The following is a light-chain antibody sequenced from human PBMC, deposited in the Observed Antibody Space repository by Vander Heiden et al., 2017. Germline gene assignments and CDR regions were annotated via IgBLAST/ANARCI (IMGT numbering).Light chain of an antibody. J-gene: IGLJ3*02. CDR1: SSDVGGYNY. V-gene: IGLV2-14*01. Sequence: QTALTHTASVTGSPGPSITISCTGTSSDVGGYNYVSWYQQHPGKAPKLMIYDVSNRPSGVSNRFSGSKSGNTASLTISGLQAEDEADYYCSSYTSSSTWVFGGGTKLTVL. CDR3: SSYTSSSTWV. CDR2: DVS.